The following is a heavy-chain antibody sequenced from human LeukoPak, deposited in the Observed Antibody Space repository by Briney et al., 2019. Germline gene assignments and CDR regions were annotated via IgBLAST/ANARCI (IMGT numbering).Heavy chain of an antibody. D-gene: IGHD3-10*02. CDR2: ITSSGGHM. V-gene: IGHV3-48*03. J-gene: IGHJ4*02. CDR3: ARNVYNFDY. Sequence: GGSLRLSCVASGFTFSSYEMNWVRQAPGKGLEWLSYITSSGGHMFHADSVKGRFTISRDNAQNSLYLQMSSLRAEDTAVYYCARNVYNFDYWGQGTLVTVSS. CDR1: GFTFSSYE.